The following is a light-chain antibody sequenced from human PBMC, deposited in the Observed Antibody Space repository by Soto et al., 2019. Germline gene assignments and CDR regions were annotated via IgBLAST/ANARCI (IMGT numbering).Light chain of an antibody. CDR2: GIS. V-gene: IGKV3-20*01. CDR1: QSVSNSF. Sequence: ESVLTQSPDTLSLSPGDRATLSCRTSQSVSNSFLAWYQQKPGQAPRLLIYGISTRATGIPDRFSGSGSGTDFTLTISRLEPEDFVVYFCQQYSTLPHTCGHGTKLEVK. CDR3: QQYSTLPHT. J-gene: IGKJ2*01.